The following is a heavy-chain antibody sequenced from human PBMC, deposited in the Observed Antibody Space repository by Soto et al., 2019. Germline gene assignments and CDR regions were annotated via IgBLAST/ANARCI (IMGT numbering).Heavy chain of an antibody. CDR3: ARVRRYCSGGSCYSGGIDWFDP. V-gene: IGHV4-34*01. CDR2: INHSGST. J-gene: IGHJ5*02. Sequence: QVQLQQWGAGLLKPSETLSLTCAVYGGSFSGYYWSWIRQPPGKGLEWIGEINHSGSTNYNPSLKSRVTISVDTSKNQFSLKLSSVTAADTAVYYCARVRRYCSGGSCYSGGIDWFDPWGQGTLVTVSS. CDR1: GGSFSGYY. D-gene: IGHD2-15*01.